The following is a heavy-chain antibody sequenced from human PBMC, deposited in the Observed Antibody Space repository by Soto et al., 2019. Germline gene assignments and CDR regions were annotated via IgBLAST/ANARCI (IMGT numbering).Heavy chain of an antibody. Sequence: PGGSLRLSCAASGFTFVGYAMAWVRQAPGKGLEWVSTITVGGGVTYYADSVKGRFTLSRDNSKSTVYLQMNSLRAEDTAIYYCAKGSGWPYYFDEWGQGTLVTVSS. J-gene: IGHJ4*02. CDR1: GFTFVGYA. CDR2: ITVGGGVT. D-gene: IGHD6-19*01. V-gene: IGHV3-23*01. CDR3: AKGSGWPYYFDE.